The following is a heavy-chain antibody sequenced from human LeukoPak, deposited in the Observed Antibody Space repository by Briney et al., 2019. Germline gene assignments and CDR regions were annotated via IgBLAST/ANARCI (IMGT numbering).Heavy chain of an antibody. CDR3: ARSGPQAFDI. Sequence: SGPGLVNPSVTLSLTCTVSGGSISSYCWSWIRQPPGKALEWIGYIYYSGRTNYNPSLKSRVTISVDTSKNQFSLKLSSVTAADTAVYYCARSGPQAFDIWGQGTMVTVSS. J-gene: IGHJ3*02. V-gene: IGHV4-59*01. CDR1: GGSISSYC. CDR2: IYYSGRT.